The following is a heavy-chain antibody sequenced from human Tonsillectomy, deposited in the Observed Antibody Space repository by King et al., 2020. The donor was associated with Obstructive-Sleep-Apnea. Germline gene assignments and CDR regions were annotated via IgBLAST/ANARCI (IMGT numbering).Heavy chain of an antibody. D-gene: IGHD6-19*01. J-gene: IGHJ3*02. CDR3: ARDGQQWLVWAFDI. Sequence: VQLVESGGGLVQPGGSLRLSCAASGLTFRNYWMHWVRQAPGKGLVWSSRINSDGSSISYADSVKGRFTISRDNAKNTLYLQMNSLRAEDTAVYYCARDGQQWLVWAFDIWGQGTMVTVSS. V-gene: IGHV3-74*01. CDR1: GLTFRNYW. CDR2: INSDGSSI.